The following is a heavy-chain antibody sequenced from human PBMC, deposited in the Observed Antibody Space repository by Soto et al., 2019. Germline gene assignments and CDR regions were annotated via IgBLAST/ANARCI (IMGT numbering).Heavy chain of an antibody. CDR1: GFTFSSYG. V-gene: IGHV3-33*01. D-gene: IGHD6-19*01. J-gene: IGHJ5*02. CDR2: IWYDGSNK. Sequence: GGSLRLSCAASGFTFSSYGMHWVRQAPGKGLEWVAVIWYDGSNKYYADSVKGRFTISRDNSKNTLYLQMNSLRAEDTAVYYCARAGIAVAGPSGWFDPWGQGTLVTVSS. CDR3: ARAGIAVAGPSGWFDP.